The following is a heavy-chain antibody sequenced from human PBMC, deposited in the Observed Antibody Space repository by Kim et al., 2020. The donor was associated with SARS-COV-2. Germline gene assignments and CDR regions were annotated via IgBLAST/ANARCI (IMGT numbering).Heavy chain of an antibody. CDR3: ARDEDVVVPAATPEVFDY. J-gene: IGHJ4*02. D-gene: IGHD2-2*01. V-gene: IGHV3-30*04. Sequence: GGSLRLSCAASGFTFSSYAMHWVRQAPGKGLEWVAVISYDGSNKYYADSVKGRFTISRDNSKNTLYLQMNSLRAEDTAVYYCARDEDVVVPAATPEVFDYWGQGTLVTVSS. CDR1: GFTFSSYA. CDR2: ISYDGSNK.